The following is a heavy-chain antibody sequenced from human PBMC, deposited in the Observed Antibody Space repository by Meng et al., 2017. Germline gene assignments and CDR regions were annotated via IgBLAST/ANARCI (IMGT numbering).Heavy chain of an antibody. Sequence: VEVVEFGGGVVQPGRSLRLSCAASGFTFSSYGMHWVRQAPGKGLEWVAVIWYDGSNKYYADSVKGRFTISRDNSKNTLYLQMNSLRAEDTAVYYCARVVYSSGWSFDYWGQGTLVTVSS. J-gene: IGHJ4*02. CDR3: ARVVYSSGWSFDY. CDR1: GFTFSSYG. CDR2: IWYDGSNK. V-gene: IGHV3-33*01. D-gene: IGHD6-19*01.